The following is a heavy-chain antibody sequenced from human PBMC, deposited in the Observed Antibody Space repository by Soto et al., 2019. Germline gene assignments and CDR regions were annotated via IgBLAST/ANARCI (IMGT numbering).Heavy chain of an antibody. CDR1: GFTFSSYA. V-gene: IGHV3-23*01. D-gene: IGHD3-10*01. Sequence: PWGSLVVSCASSGFTFSSYAMSWVRQAPGKGLDWVSAISGSGGSTYYADSVKGRFTISRDNSKNTLYLQMNSLRAEDTAVYYCAKFLNPPYGSGSYYYGMDVWGQGTTVTVSS. CDR2: ISGSGGST. CDR3: AKFLNPPYGSGSYYYGMDV. J-gene: IGHJ6*01.